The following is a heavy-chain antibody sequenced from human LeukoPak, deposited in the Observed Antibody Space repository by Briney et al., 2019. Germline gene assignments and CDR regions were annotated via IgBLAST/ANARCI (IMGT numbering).Heavy chain of an antibody. J-gene: IGHJ3*02. Sequence: SETLSLTCTVSGGSISSYYWSWIRQPPGKGLEWIGYIYYSGSTNYNPSLKSRVTISVDTSKNQFSLKLGSVTAADTAVYYCARGITMVRGVIIPDAFDIWGQGTMVTVSS. CDR3: ARGITMVRGVIIPDAFDI. V-gene: IGHV4-59*01. CDR1: GGSISSYY. CDR2: IYYSGST. D-gene: IGHD3-10*01.